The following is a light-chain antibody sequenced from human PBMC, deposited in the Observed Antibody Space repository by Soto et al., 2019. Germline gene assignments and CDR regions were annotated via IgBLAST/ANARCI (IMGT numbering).Light chain of an antibody. CDR1: QSVSSSY. V-gene: IGKV3-20*01. CDR2: GAS. Sequence: EIVLAQSPGTPSLSPGERATLSCRASQSVSSSYLAWYQQKPGQAPRLLIYGASSRATGIPDRFSGSGSGTDFTLTISRLEPEDVATYYCQKYNSAPLTFGGGTKVDIK. CDR3: QKYNSAPLT. J-gene: IGKJ4*01.